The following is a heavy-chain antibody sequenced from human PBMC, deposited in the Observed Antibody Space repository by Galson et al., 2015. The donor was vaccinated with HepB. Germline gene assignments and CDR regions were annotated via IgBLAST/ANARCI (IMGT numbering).Heavy chain of an antibody. D-gene: IGHD6-19*01. Sequence: SLRLSCAASGFIFSNYWMHCVRQAPGKGLVWVSRIHSDGISSTYADSVKGRFTISRDNAKNTLYLQMNSLRAEDTAVYYCVRGPYATTVAGGPFDYWGQGSLVTVSS. CDR2: IHSDGISS. CDR3: VRGPYATTVAGGPFDY. CDR1: GFIFSNYW. J-gene: IGHJ4*02. V-gene: IGHV3-74*01.